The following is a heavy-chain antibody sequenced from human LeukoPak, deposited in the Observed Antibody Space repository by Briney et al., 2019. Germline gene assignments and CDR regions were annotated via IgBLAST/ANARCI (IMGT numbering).Heavy chain of an antibody. J-gene: IGHJ4*02. CDR1: GGSISSSSYY. CDR3: ARQRRRDYVWGSYRYTWFFDY. V-gene: IGHV4-39*01. CDR2: INHSGST. D-gene: IGHD3-16*02. Sequence: SETLSLTCTVSGGSISSSSYYWGWIRQPPGKGLEWIGEINHSGSTNYNPSLKSRVTISVDTSKNQFSLKLSSVTAADTAVYYCARQRRRDYVWGSYRYTWFFDYWGQGTLVTVSS.